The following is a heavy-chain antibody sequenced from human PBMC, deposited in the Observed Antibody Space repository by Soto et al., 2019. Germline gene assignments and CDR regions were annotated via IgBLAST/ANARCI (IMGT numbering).Heavy chain of an antibody. CDR3: ALGGYNYGRPFDF. V-gene: IGHV4-59*01. CDR1: GGSISSYY. Sequence: PSETLSLTCTVSGGSISSYYWSWIRQPPGKGLGWIGYIYYSGSTNYNPSLKSRVTISVDTSKNQFSLHLKSVTAADTALYFCALGGYNYGRPFDFWGQGTRVTVSS. CDR2: IYYSGST. J-gene: IGHJ4*02. D-gene: IGHD5-18*01.